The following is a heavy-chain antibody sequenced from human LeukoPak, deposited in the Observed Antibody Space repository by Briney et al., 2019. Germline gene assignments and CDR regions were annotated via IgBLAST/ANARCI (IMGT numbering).Heavy chain of an antibody. J-gene: IGHJ4*02. V-gene: IGHV3-74*01. Sequence: QSGGSLRLSCAASGFTFSSYWMHWVRHPPGKGLVWVSRIDNDGSSATYADSVKGRFTISRDNAKNTVYLQMNSLRVEDTGVYYCASALTTVTPHFHCWGQGTLVTVSS. CDR2: IDNDGSSA. CDR1: GFTFSSYW. D-gene: IGHD4-17*01. CDR3: ASALTTVTPHFHC.